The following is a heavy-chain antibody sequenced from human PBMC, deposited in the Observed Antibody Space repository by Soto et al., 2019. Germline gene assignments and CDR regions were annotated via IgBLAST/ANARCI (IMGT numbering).Heavy chain of an antibody. CDR2: TYYRSKWYN. Sequence: SQALSLTWAISGDSVSSNRAAWNWIRQSPSRGLEWLGRTYYRSKWYNDYAVSVKSRITINPDTSKNQFSLQLNSVTPEDTAVYYCARAWGFSSGWYGSFSYWGQGTLVTVSS. J-gene: IGHJ4*02. V-gene: IGHV6-1*01. D-gene: IGHD6-19*01. CDR1: GDSVSSNRAA. CDR3: ARAWGFSSGWYGSFSY.